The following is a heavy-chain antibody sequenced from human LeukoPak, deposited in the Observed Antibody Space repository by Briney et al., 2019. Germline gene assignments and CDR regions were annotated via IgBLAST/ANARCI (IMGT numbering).Heavy chain of an antibody. Sequence: GGSLRLSCAASRFTFSNYAMNWVRQAPGKGLEWVANIHKDGSETYFVDSVKGRFTMSRDNAENSLSLQMSSLKAEDTAIYYCARLDYSRVYVYWGQGTLVTVSS. CDR1: RFTFSNYA. V-gene: IGHV3-7*01. CDR2: IHKDGSET. J-gene: IGHJ4*02. CDR3: ARLDYSRVYVY. D-gene: IGHD4-11*01.